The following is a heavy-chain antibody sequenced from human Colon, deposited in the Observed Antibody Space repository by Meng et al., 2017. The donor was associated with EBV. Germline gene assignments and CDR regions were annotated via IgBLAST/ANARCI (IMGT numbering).Heavy chain of an antibody. V-gene: IGHV4-30-4*08. CDR2: IYYSGST. Sequence: VQLQESGPGLVKPSXXLSLTCTVSGGSVSSGGYYWTWIRQHPGKGLEWFGHIYYSGSTYYNPSLKSRVTISMDTSKNQFSLRLSSVTAADTAVYYCARNYYFDYWGQGTLVTVSS. J-gene: IGHJ4*02. CDR1: GGSVSSGGYY. CDR3: ARNYYFDY.